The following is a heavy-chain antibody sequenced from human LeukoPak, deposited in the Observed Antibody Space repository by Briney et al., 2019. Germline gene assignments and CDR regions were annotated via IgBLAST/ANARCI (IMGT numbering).Heavy chain of an antibody. CDR2: ISGDGSAT. J-gene: IGHJ3*02. CDR3: ARTTGGPASTWAFDI. Sequence: GRSLRLSCAASGFTFSTYWMHWIRQAPGKGLVWVSHISGDGSATTYADSMKGRFTVSRDNAKNTLYLQLSSLRAEDTALYYCARTTGGPASTWAFDIWGQGTMVTVS. V-gene: IGHV3-74*01. CDR1: GFTFSTYW. D-gene: IGHD6-13*01.